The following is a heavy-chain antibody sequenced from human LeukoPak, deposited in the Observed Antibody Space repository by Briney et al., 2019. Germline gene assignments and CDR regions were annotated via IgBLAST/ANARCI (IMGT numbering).Heavy chain of an antibody. CDR3: ARYGIAVAGSDY. Sequence: SETLSLTCAVYGGSSSGYYWSWIRQPPGKGLEWIGEINHSGSTNYNPSLKSRVTISVDTSKNQFSLKLSSVTAADTAVYYCARYGIAVAGSDYWGQGTLVTVSS. CDR1: GGSSSGYY. J-gene: IGHJ4*02. CDR2: INHSGST. D-gene: IGHD6-19*01. V-gene: IGHV4-34*01.